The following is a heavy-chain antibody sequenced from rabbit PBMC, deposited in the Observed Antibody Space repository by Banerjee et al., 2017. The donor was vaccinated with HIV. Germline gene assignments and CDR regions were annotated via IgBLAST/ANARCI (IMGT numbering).Heavy chain of an antibody. CDR1: GFSFSNKYV. CDR3: ARDAGGDGYSNDL. Sequence: EGSLTLTCTASGFSFSNKYVMCWVRQAPGKGLEWIACIFTASAGTSYANWAKGRFTISKTSSTTVTLQMTSLTAADTATYFCARDAGGDGYSNDLWGPGTLVTVS. CDR2: IFTASAGT. D-gene: IGHD7-1*01. J-gene: IGHJ4*01. V-gene: IGHV1S45*01.